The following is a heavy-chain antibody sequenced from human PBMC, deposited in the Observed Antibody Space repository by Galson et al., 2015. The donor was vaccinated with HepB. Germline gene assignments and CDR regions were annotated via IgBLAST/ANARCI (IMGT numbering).Heavy chain of an antibody. CDR3: ARAGILFTGGMDV. J-gene: IGHJ6*02. D-gene: IGHD2-21*01. V-gene: IGHV4-30-2*01. CDR2: IYHSGST. Sequence: TLSLTCAVSGGSISSGGYSWSWIRQPPGKGLEWIGYIYHSGSTYYNPSLKSRVTISVDRSKNQFSLKLSSVTAADTAVYYCARAGILFTGGMDVWGQGTTVTVSS. CDR1: GGSISSGGYS.